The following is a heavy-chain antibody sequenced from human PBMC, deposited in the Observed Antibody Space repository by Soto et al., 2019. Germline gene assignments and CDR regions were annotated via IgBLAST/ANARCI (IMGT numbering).Heavy chain of an antibody. D-gene: IGHD6-19*01. CDR3: AMMQYTSGHDVFDI. V-gene: IGHV6-1*01. CDR1: GKSVSSDSAA. Sequence: SQTLSLTCAISGKSVSSDSAAWNWIRQSPSRGLEWLGRTYYRSKWYNDYAISVESRLTINPDTAKNQFSLQLNSVTPEDTAVYYCAMMQYTSGHDVFDIWGQGTMVTVSS. CDR2: TYYRSKWYN. J-gene: IGHJ3*02.